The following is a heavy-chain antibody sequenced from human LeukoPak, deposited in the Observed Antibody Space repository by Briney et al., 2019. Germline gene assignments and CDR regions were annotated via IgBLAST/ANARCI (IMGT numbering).Heavy chain of an antibody. D-gene: IGHD6-13*01. Sequence: GGSLRLSCAGSVFTFSSYAMSWVRQAPGKGLEWVSSISGSGCSTYYAHSVKGLLTISTDNSKKTLFLQMNSLRAEETAVYYCAKDLEGSSWTYYFDYWGQGTLLTASS. CDR2: ISGSGCST. V-gene: IGHV3-23*01. CDR1: VFTFSSYA. J-gene: IGHJ4*02. CDR3: AKDLEGSSWTYYFDY.